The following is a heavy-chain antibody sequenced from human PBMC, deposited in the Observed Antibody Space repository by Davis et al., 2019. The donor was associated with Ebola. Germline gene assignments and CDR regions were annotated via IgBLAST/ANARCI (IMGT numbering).Heavy chain of an antibody. CDR2: ISASGST. CDR3: AREKDYYYHGLDV. J-gene: IGHJ6*02. D-gene: IGHD2-15*01. V-gene: IGHV4-4*07. CDR1: GGSISSHY. Sequence: PSETLSLTCTISGGSISSHYWSWIRQPADKGLEWIGRISASGSTNYNPSLKSRVTMSVDTSKNQFSLKLSSVTAADTAVYYCAREKDYYYHGLDVWGQGTTVTVSS.